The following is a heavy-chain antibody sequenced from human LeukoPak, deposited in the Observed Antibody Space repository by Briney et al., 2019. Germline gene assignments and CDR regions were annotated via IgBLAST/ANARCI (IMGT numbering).Heavy chain of an antibody. D-gene: IGHD3-3*01. CDR3: AKTRDFWSGYFDH. CDR2: ILHSGST. J-gene: IGHJ4*02. V-gene: IGHV4-34*12. Sequence: SETLSLTCAVYGGSFSGYYWSWIRQPPGKGLEWIGYILHSGSTYYNPSLKSRVTISIDTSKSQFSLKLSSVTAADTAVYYCAKTRDFWSGYFDHWGQGTLVTVSS. CDR1: GGSFSGYY.